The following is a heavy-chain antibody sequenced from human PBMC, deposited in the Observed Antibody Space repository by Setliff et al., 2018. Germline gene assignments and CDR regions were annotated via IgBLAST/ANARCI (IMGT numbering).Heavy chain of an antibody. CDR3: ARLGGSSGSGGFYYYYYYMDV. CDR2: INHSGST. V-gene: IGHV4-34*01. J-gene: IGHJ6*03. Sequence: SETLSLTCAVYGGSFSGYYWSWIRQPPGKGLEWIGEINHSGSTYYNPSLKSRVTISVDTSKNQFSLKLSSVTAADTAVYYCARLGGSSGSGGFYYYYYYMDVWGKGTTVTSP. CDR1: GGSFSGYY. D-gene: IGHD3-22*01.